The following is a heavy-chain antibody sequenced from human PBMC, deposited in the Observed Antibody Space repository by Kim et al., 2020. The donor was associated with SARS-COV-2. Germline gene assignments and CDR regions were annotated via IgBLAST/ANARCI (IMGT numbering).Heavy chain of an antibody. J-gene: IGHJ4*02. Sequence: GGSLRLSCAASGFTFSDYAMTWVRQAPGKGLEWVSAIVHNGDSTYYADSVKGRFTISRDNSKNTLFLQMNSLRAEDTAIYYCAKGCGSATCYTSEYWGQGILVTVSS. D-gene: IGHD2-2*02. V-gene: IGHV3-23*01. CDR3: AKGCGSATCYTSEY. CDR1: GFTFSDYA. CDR2: IVHNGDST.